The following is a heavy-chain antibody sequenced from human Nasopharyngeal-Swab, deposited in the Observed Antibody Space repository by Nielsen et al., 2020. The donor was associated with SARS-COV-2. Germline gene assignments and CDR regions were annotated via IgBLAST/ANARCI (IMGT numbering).Heavy chain of an antibody. CDR3: AKDTGFNGMDV. CDR2: INPNSGGT. V-gene: IGHV1-2*06. J-gene: IGHJ6*02. Sequence: ASVQVSCKASGYTFTGYYVHWVRQAPGQGLEWMGRINPNSGGTDYAQKFQGRVTMTRDTSISTAYMELSRLRSDDTALYYCAKDTGFNGMDVWGQGTTVTVSS. D-gene: IGHD2-8*02. CDR1: GYTFTGYY.